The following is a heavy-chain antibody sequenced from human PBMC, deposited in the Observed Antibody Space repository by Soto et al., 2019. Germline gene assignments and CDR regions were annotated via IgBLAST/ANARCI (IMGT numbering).Heavy chain of an antibody. CDR2: IYYSGTT. CDR1: SASISSSSYT. D-gene: IGHD2-2*01. J-gene: IGHJ6*02. V-gene: IGHV4-39*01. CDR3: ARLHGYCISSSCHGHYAMDV. Sequence: QLQLQESGPGLVKPSETLSLTCTVSSASISSSSYTWGWIRQPPGKGLEWIGSIYYSGTTYYNPSLNSRVTVSADTSKNQCSLKVTSVTAADTAVYYCARLHGYCISSSCHGHYAMDVWGQGTTVTVSS.